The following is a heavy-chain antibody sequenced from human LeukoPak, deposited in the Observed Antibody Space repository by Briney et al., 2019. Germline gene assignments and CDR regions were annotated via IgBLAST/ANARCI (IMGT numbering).Heavy chain of an antibody. V-gene: IGHV3-66*01. J-gene: IGHJ4*02. CDR1: GITVSSNY. CDR3: AREISGY. D-gene: IGHD1-26*01. CDR2: IYSGGST. Sequence: GGSLRLSCAAPGITVSSNYMNWVRQAPGKGLEWVAIIYSGGSTYYADSVKGRFTISRDNSKNTLYLQMNSLRAEDTAVYYCAREISGYWGQGTLVTVSS.